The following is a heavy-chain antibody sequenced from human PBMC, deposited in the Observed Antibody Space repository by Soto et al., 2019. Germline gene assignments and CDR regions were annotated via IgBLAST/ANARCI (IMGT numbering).Heavy chain of an antibody. D-gene: IGHD5-18*01. CDR2: INPSGGST. CDR3: ARRGGYSYGRKDWYFDL. J-gene: IGHJ2*01. Sequence: ASVKVCCKASGYTFTSYYMHWVRQAPGQGLEWMGIINPSGGSTSYAQKFQGRVTMTRDTSTSTVYMELSNLRSEDTAVYYCARRGGYSYGRKDWYFDLWGRGTLVTVSS. CDR1: GYTFTSYY. V-gene: IGHV1-46*01.